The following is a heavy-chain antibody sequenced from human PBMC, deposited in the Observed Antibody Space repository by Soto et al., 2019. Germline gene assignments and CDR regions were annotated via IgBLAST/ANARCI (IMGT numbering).Heavy chain of an antibody. CDR1: GGTFSSYT. Sequence: QVQLVQSGAEVKKPGSSVKVSCKASGGTFSSYTISWVRQAPGQGLEWMGRIIPSLGIANYAQKFQGRVTITADKSTSTAYMELSSLRSEDTAVYYCARDQLWFGEQWGQGTLVTVSS. CDR3: ARDQLWFGEQ. CDR2: IIPSLGIA. V-gene: IGHV1-69*08. D-gene: IGHD3-10*01. J-gene: IGHJ4*02.